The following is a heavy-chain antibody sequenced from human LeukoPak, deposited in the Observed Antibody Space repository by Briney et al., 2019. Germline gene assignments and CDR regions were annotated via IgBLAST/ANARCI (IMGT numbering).Heavy chain of an antibody. V-gene: IGHV3-23*01. D-gene: IGHD2-8*02. Sequence: PGGSLRLSCAASGFTFSIYTMSWVRQAPGKGLEWVSAISDSGFGTYYADSVKGRFTISRDNSKNTLYLQMNSLRAEDTAIYYCAKGTYCDGGACPHGIYYYYYMDVWGKGTTVTVSS. CDR2: ISDSGFGT. CDR1: GFTFSIYT. CDR3: AKGTYCDGGACPHGIYYYYYMDV. J-gene: IGHJ6*03.